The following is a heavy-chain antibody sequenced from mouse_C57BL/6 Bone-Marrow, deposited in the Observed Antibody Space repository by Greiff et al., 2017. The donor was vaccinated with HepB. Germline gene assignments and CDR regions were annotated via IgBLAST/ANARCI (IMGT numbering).Heavy chain of an antibody. CDR1: GFTFSDYY. J-gene: IGHJ1*03. CDR2: INYDGSST. D-gene: IGHD1-1*01. V-gene: IGHV5-16*01. Sequence: EVMLVESEGGLVQPGSSMKLSCTASGFTFSDYYMAWVRQVPEKGLEWVAKINYDGSSTYYLDSLRSRFIISRDNAKNNLYLQMSSLKSEDTATYYCARDPLYKYGSSYWYFDVWGTGTTVTVS. CDR3: ARDPLYKYGSSYWYFDV.